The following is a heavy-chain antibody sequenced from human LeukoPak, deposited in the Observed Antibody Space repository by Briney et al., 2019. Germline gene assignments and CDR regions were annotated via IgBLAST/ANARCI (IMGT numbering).Heavy chain of an antibody. CDR3: ARGRRVSGFDY. J-gene: IGHJ4*02. Sequence: GGSLRLSCAASGFTFSNYDVHWGCQAPGKGLEWVAVIWYDGSNKYYVDSVKGRFTISRDISKNTLYLQMNSLSAEDTAVYYCARGRRVSGFDYWGQGTLVTFPS. V-gene: IGHV3-33*01. CDR2: IWYDGSNK. CDR1: GFTFSNYD.